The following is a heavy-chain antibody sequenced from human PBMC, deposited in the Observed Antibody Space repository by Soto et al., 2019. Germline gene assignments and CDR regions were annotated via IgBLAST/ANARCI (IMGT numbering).Heavy chain of an antibody. CDR3: VRYDGKTLDY. CDR2: IHCDDSDT. D-gene: IGHD1-1*01. J-gene: IGHJ4*02. CDR1: GYTFSSYW. V-gene: IGHV5-51*01. Sequence: DVQLVQSGAAVKKPGESLRISCKGSGYTFSSYWIGWVRQMPGKGLEWMGIIHCDDSDTEYSPSFEGQVTISADKSFNTAYLHWRSLRAAETATYYCVRYDGKTLDYWGQGTLVTVSS.